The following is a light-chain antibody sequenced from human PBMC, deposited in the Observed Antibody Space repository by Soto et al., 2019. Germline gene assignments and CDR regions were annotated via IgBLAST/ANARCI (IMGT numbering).Light chain of an antibody. CDR1: QSISSY. J-gene: IGKJ4*01. Sequence: DVSMRQPQSYLSASVGDRVTITCWASQSISSYLNWYQQQPGKAPRVLIYAASSLQSGVPSRFSGSGSGTAFTLTISSLQPEDFATYYCQQSYNTPLTFGGGTKVDIK. V-gene: IGKV1-39*01. CDR3: QQSYNTPLT. CDR2: AAS.